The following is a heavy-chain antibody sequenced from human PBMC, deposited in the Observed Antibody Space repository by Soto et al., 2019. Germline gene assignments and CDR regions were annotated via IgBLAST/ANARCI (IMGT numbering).Heavy chain of an antibody. D-gene: IGHD6-19*01. CDR3: AKGKYSSGWYGRADVFDI. Sequence: EVQLWEFGGGLVQPGGTPRLSCAASGFTFSNYAMNWVRQAPGKGLEWVSVISHNGASTYSADSVKGRFTTSRDNSKNALYLQMHSLRAEDTAVYYCAKGKYSSGWYGRADVFDIWGQGTVVTVSS. CDR2: ISHNGAST. CDR1: GFTFSNYA. J-gene: IGHJ3*02. V-gene: IGHV3-23*01.